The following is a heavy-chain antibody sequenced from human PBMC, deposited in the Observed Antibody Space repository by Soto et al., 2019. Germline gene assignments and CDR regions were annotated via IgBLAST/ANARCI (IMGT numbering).Heavy chain of an antibody. CDR1: GVAISNYY. CDR2: MYKSGNT. J-gene: IGHJ4*02. Sequence: SETLSLTCTVSGVAISNYYWHWIRQAPGRGLEWIGYMYKSGNTNYNSSLRSRVTISVDTSKRQLSLKLNSVTVADTAVYYCARSAYCGSGCYYYFDYWGPGTLVTVSS. V-gene: IGHV4-59*01. CDR3: ARSAYCGSGCYYYFDY. D-gene: IGHD2-21*02.